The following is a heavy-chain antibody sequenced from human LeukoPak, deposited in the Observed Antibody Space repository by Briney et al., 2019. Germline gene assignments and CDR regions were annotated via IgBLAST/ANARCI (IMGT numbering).Heavy chain of an antibody. CDR1: GFTFSSYA. D-gene: IGHD3-22*01. Sequence: GGSLRLSCAASGFTFSSYAMRWVRQAPGKGPEYVSAISSNGGSTYYANSVKGRFTISRDNSKNTLYLQMGSLRAEDMAVYYCARDGARDYYDRSGYFSFAFDIWGQGTLVTVSS. CDR2: ISSNGGST. J-gene: IGHJ3*02. CDR3: ARDGARDYYDRSGYFSFAFDI. V-gene: IGHV3-64*01.